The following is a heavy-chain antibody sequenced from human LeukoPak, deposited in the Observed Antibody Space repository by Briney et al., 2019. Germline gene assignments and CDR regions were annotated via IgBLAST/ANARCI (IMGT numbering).Heavy chain of an antibody. CDR1: GFTFSSYA. Sequence: GRSLRLSCAASGFTFSSYAMHWVRQAPGKGLEWVSYISSSGSPIYYADSVKGRFTISRVNAKNSLYLQMNSLRAEDTAVYYCARDAVRSGEFDHWGQGTLVTVSS. CDR2: ISSSGSPI. V-gene: IGHV3-48*03. CDR3: ARDAVRSGEFDH. J-gene: IGHJ4*02. D-gene: IGHD1-26*01.